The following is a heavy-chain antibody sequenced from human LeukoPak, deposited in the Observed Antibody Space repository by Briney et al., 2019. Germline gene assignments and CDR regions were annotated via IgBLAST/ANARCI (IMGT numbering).Heavy chain of an antibody. V-gene: IGHV3-21*01. CDR1: GFTFSTYA. J-gene: IGHJ4*02. CDR2: ITSGSTYT. CDR3: ARGFGPTY. D-gene: IGHD3-16*01. Sequence: GGSLRFSCAASGFTFSTYAMNWVRQAPGKGLEWVSSITSGSTYTYYADSVKGRFTISRDNAKNSLYLQMNSLRAEDMAVYYCARGFGPTYWGQGTLVTVSS.